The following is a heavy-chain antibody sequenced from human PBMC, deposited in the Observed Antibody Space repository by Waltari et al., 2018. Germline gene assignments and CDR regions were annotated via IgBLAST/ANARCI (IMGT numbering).Heavy chain of an antibody. V-gene: IGHV3-23*01. CDR2: IRESGASA. Sequence: VMLLESGDGRRKPGGAQSLSCAASGSSCNRLVITGVRQATGRGLEWVGVIRESGASAFYADCVRGRFTISRDNSQNTVYLVMISLRAEDTAIYYCAKGTRGYSAQGNYLEYWGQGTLVTVSS. CDR3: AKGTRGYSAQGNYLEY. CDR1: GSSCNRLV. D-gene: IGHD5-12*01. J-gene: IGHJ4*02.